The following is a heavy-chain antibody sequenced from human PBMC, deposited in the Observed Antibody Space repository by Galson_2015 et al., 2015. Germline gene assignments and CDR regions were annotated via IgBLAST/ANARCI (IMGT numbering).Heavy chain of an antibody. CDR2: ISSSGSTI. D-gene: IGHD3-10*01. V-gene: IGHV3-48*03. CDR3: ARGGYYYGSGSWDPIAYYYGMDV. J-gene: IGHJ6*02. CDR1: GFTFSSYE. Sequence: SLRLSCAASGFTFSSYEMNWVRQAPGKGLEWVPYISSSGSTIYYADSVKGRFTISRDNAKNSLYLQMNSLRAEDTAVYYCARGGYYYGSGSWDPIAYYYGMDVWGQGTTVTVSS.